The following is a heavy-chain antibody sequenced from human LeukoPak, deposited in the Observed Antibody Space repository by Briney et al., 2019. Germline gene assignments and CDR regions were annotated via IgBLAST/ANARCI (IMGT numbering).Heavy chain of an antibody. CDR2: INVGNGNT. Sequence: ASVKVSCKVSGYTFTSYAIHWVRQAPGQSPEWMGWINVGNGNTKYSQKFQGRVTITRDTSASTAYMELSSLRSEDTAVYYCARLTVTPYYFDYWGQGTLVTVSS. CDR3: ARLTVTPYYFDY. V-gene: IGHV1-3*01. CDR1: GYTFTSYA. D-gene: IGHD4-17*01. J-gene: IGHJ4*02.